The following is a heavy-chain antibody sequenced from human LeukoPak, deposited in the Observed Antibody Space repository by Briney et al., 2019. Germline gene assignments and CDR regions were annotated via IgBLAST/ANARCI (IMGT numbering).Heavy chain of an antibody. J-gene: IGHJ3*02. CDR2: ISAGSNYI. CDR3: ARETHRGVYYDSSGLFDI. D-gene: IGHD3-22*01. CDR1: GFTFSDYS. Sequence: GGSLRLSCAASGFTFSDYSMNWVRQAPGKGLEWVSSISAGSNYIYYGDSVKGRFTISRDNAKNSLYLQMSSLRAEDTAVYYCARETHRGVYYDSSGLFDIWGQGTMVTVSS. V-gene: IGHV3-21*01.